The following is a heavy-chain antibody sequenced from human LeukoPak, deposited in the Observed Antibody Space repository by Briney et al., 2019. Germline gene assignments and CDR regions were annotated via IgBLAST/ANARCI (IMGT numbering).Heavy chain of an antibody. D-gene: IGHD6-6*01. CDR2: ISAYNGNT. CDR3: ARGPYSSSSGANYYYYYMDI. CDR1: GYTFTSYG. J-gene: IGHJ6*03. Sequence: ASVKVSCKASGYTFTSYGISWVRQAPGQGLEWMGWISAYNGNTNYAQKLQGRVTITRNTSISTAYMELSSLRSEDTAVYYCARGPYSSSSGANYYYYYMDIWGKGTTVTVSS. V-gene: IGHV1-18*01.